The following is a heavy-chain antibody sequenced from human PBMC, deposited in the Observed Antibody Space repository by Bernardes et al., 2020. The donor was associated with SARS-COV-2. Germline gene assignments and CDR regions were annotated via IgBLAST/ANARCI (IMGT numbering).Heavy chain of an antibody. V-gene: IGHV2-5*01. Sequence: SGPTLVKPTETLTLTCPVSGFSLKASGVAVGWIRQPPGKALEWLGVTYWNDDKRYRASLKSRLTITKDTSETQVVLRMTNMDPVDTATYYCAHRSYDIVTGYHGFYYWGQGTLVTVSS. CDR2: TYWNDDK. D-gene: IGHD3-9*01. CDR3: AHRSYDIVTGYHGFYY. CDR1: GFSLKASGVA. J-gene: IGHJ4*02.